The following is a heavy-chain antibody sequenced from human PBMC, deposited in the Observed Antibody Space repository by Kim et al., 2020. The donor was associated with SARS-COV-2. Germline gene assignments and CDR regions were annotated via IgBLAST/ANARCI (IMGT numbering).Heavy chain of an antibody. V-gene: IGHV3-30*02. Sequence: ADTVKGRLTISRDNSKNTQYLQMNSRRAEDTAVYYCAKDGCSSTSCSLYPWGQGTLVTVSS. CDR3: AKDGCSSTSCSLYP. J-gene: IGHJ5*02. D-gene: IGHD2-2*01.